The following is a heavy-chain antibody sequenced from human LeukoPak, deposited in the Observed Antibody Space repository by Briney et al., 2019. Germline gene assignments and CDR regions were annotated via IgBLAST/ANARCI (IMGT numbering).Heavy chain of an antibody. J-gene: IGHJ6*02. CDR2: INPNSGGT. Sequence: ASVKVSRKASGYTFTGYYMHWVRQAPGQGLEWMGWINPNSGGTNYAQKFQGRVTMTRDTSISTAYMELSRLRSGDTAVYYCARAQQWLGGFYYGMDVWGQGTTVTVSS. CDR3: ARAQQWLGGFYYGMDV. V-gene: IGHV1-2*02. CDR1: GYTFTGYY. D-gene: IGHD6-19*01.